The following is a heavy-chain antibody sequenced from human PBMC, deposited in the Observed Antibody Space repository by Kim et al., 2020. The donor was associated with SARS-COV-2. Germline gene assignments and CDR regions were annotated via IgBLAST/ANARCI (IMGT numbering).Heavy chain of an antibody. V-gene: IGHV3-30*04. CDR2: ISYDGSNK. CDR3: ARDRVIVALSYFQH. Sequence: GGSLRLSCAASGFTFSSYAMHWVRQAPGKGLEWVAVISYDGSNKYYADSVKGRFTISRDNSKNTLYLQMNSLRAEDTAVYYCARDRVIVALSYFQHWGQGTLVTVSS. J-gene: IGHJ1*01. CDR1: GFTFSSYA. D-gene: IGHD5-12*01.